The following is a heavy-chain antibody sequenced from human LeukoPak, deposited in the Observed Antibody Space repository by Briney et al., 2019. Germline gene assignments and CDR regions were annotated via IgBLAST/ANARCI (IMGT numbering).Heavy chain of an antibody. CDR1: GFVFSSYG. V-gene: IGHV3-33*01. J-gene: IGHJ6*02. CDR2: IWYDGSNK. CDR3: ARDGYDSSGYSIGYYYYYYGMDV. D-gene: IGHD3-22*01. Sequence: GMSLRLSCAASGFVFSSYGMHWVRQAPGKGLEWVAVIWYDGSNKYYADSVKGRFTISRDNSKNTLYLQMNSLRAEDTAVYYCARDGYDSSGYSIGYYYYYYGMDVWGQGTTVTVSS.